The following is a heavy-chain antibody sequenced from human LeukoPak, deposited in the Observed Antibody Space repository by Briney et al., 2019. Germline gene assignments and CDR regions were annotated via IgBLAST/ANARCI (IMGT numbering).Heavy chain of an antibody. J-gene: IGHJ4*02. V-gene: IGHV3-49*04. D-gene: IGHD3-16*02. CDR2: IRGKAFGGTT. CDR1: GFTFGDYA. CDR3: TSFTFGGVIAVA. Sequence: PGGSLRLSCTASGFTFGDYAMSWVRQAPGKGLDWVSFIRGKAFGGTTEYAASVKGRFTISRDDSKSIAYLQMNSLKTEDTAVYYCTSFTFGGVIAVAWGQGTLVTVSS.